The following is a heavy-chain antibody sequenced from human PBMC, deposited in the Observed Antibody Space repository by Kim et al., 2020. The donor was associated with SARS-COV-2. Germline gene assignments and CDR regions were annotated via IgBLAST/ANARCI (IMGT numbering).Heavy chain of an antibody. J-gene: IGHJ6*02. Sequence: YYADAVKGRFTISRDNAKNTLYLQMNSLRAEDTAVYYCAKDGGINTGMDVWGQGTTVTVSS. V-gene: IGHV3-23*01. CDR3: AKDGGINTGMDV. D-gene: IGHD3-16*01.